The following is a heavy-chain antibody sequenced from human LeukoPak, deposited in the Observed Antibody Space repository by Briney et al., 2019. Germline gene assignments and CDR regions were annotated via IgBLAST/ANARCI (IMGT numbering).Heavy chain of an antibody. D-gene: IGHD3-22*01. CDR3: AKRDDSGGNLVDL. CDR1: GGSIRSGSHY. J-gene: IGHJ4*02. Sequence: PSETLSLTCTVSGGSIRSGSHYWAWIRQPPGKGLEWIGSIYYSGSTYYNPSLVNRVTISIDTSKNHFSLKLSSLSAADTSVYYCAKRDDSGGNLVDLWGQGTLVTVS. V-gene: IGHV4-39*02. CDR2: IYYSGST.